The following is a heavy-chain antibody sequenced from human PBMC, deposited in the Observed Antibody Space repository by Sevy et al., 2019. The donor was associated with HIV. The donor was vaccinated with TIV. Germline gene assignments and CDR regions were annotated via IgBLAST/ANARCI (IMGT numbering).Heavy chain of an antibody. V-gene: IGHV3-11*04. Sequence: GGSLRLSCAASGFTFSDYYMSWIRQAPGKGLEWVSYISSSGSTIYYADSVKGRFTISRDNSKNSLFLQMNSLRADDSAVYYCALERLSSAVAEYFHNWGQGTLVTVSS. D-gene: IGHD1-1*01. CDR3: ALERLSSAVAEYFHN. CDR1: GFTFSDYY. J-gene: IGHJ1*01. CDR2: ISSSGSTI.